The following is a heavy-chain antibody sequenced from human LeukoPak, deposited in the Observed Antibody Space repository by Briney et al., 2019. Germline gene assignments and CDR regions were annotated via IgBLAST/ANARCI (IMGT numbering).Heavy chain of an antibody. CDR2: IYYSGST. CDR3: ARDWGIGGPARTRDFDY. D-gene: IGHD3-16*01. J-gene: IGHJ4*02. V-gene: IGHV4-31*03. CDR1: GGSISSGGYY. Sequence: SQTLSLTCTVSGGSISSGGYYWSWIRQHPGKGLEWIGYIYYSGSTYYNPSRKSRVTISVDTSKNQFSLKLSSVTAADTAVYYCARDWGIGGPARTRDFDYWGQGTLVTVSS.